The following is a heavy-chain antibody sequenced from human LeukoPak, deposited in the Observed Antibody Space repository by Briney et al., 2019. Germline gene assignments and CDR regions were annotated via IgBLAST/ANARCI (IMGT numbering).Heavy chain of an antibody. D-gene: IGHD2-15*01. CDR1: GYTFTSYG. CDR3: ARDGEDIVVVVAATTMANWFDP. Sequence: GASVKVSCKASGYTFTSYGISWVRQAPGQGLEWMGWISAYNGNTNYAQKLQGRVTMTTDTSTSTAYMELRSLRSDDTAVYYRARDGEDIVVVVAATTMANWFDPWGQGTLVTVSS. J-gene: IGHJ5*02. CDR2: ISAYNGNT. V-gene: IGHV1-18*01.